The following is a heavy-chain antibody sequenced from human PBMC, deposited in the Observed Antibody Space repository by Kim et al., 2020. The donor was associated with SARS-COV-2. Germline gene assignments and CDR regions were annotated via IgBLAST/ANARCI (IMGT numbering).Heavy chain of an antibody. CDR3: ATDRRPFDHYDSSGIDAFDI. V-gene: IGHV1-24*01. J-gene: IGHJ3*02. CDR1: GYTLTELS. CDR2: FDPEDGET. D-gene: IGHD3-22*01. Sequence: ASVKVSCKVSGYTLTELSMHWVRQAPGKGLEWMGGFDPEDGETIYAQKFQGRVTMTEDTSTDTAYMELSSLRSEDTAVYYCATDRRPFDHYDSSGIDAFDIWGQGTMVTVSS.